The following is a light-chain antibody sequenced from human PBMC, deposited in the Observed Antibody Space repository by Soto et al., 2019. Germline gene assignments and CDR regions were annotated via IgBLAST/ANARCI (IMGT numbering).Light chain of an antibody. CDR1: QSISYW. CDR2: KAS. Sequence: DIQMTQPPSTLSASVGDRVTITCRASQSISYWLAWYQQKPGKAPKLLIYKASSLESGVPSRFSGSGSGTEFTLTISSLQPDDFATYYCQQNNNYWTFGQGTKVEIK. V-gene: IGKV1-5*03. J-gene: IGKJ1*01. CDR3: QQNNNYWT.